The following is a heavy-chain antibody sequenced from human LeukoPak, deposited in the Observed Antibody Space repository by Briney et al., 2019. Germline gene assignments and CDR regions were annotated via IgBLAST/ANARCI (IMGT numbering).Heavy chain of an antibody. CDR2: INSDGSST. CDR1: GFTFSSYW. CDR3: ARQYSYDSSGYYPWDY. V-gene: IGHV3-74*03. D-gene: IGHD3-22*01. Sequence: PGGSLRLSCAASGFTFSSYWMHWVRQAPGKGLVWVSRINSDGSSTTYADSVKGRFTISRDNAKNTLYLQMNSLRAEDTAMYYCARQYSYDSSGYYPWDYRGQGTLVTVSS. J-gene: IGHJ4*02.